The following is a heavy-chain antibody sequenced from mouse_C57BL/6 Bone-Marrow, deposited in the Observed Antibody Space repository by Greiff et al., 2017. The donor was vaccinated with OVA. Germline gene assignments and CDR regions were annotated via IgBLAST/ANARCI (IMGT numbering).Heavy chain of an antibody. J-gene: IGHJ1*03. Sequence: EVKLLESGGGLVQPGGSLKLSCAASGIDFSRYWMSWVRRAPGKGLEWIGEINPDSSTINYAPSLKDKFIISRDNAKNTLYLQMSKVRSEDTALYYCASLLRPWYFDVWGTGTTVTVSS. D-gene: IGHD1-1*01. CDR2: INPDSSTI. CDR3: ASLLRPWYFDV. CDR1: GIDFSRYW. V-gene: IGHV4-1*01.